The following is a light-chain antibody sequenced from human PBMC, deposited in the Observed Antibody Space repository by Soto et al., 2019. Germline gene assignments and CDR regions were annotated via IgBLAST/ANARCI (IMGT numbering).Light chain of an antibody. J-gene: IGLJ3*02. V-gene: IGLV3-21*04. CDR3: QVWHNSGDHPWV. CDR1: NIGSKS. Sequence: SSELTQPPSVSVAPGKTARITCGGTNIGSKSVYWYQQKPGQAPVLVIYFDRDRPSGIPERFSGSNSGNTATLTISRVEAGDEADYYCQVWHNSGDHPWVFGGGTKLTVL. CDR2: FDR.